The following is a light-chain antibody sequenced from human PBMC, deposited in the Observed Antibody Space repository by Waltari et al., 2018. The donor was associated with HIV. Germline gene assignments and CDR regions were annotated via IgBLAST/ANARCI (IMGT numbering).Light chain of an antibody. CDR1: SSDVGYYNY. CDR2: EVS. CDR3: SSYTTSSVV. V-gene: IGLV2-14*01. J-gene: IGLJ2*01. Sequence: QSALTQPASVSGSPGQSITISCTGTSSDVGYYNYLSWYQQRPGKAPKLIIYEVSNRPSGVSNRFSGSKSGNTASLTISGLQAEDEADYYCSSYTTSSVVFGGGTKLTVL.